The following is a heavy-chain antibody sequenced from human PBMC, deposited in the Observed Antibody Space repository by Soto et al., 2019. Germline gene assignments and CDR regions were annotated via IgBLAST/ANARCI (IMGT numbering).Heavy chain of an antibody. Sequence: GASVKVSCKASGYTFTGHYIHWVRQAPEQGYEWMGEIGPASGATGYEEKYQGRVTMTRDKSITTVYKELKDRSPADKAVYYCGRGRSGQIVVFYWGQGTPVTVSS. D-gene: IGHD1-26*01. J-gene: IGHJ4*02. V-gene: IGHV1-2*02. CDR1: GYTFTGHY. CDR3: GRGRSGQIVVFY. CDR2: IGPASGAT.